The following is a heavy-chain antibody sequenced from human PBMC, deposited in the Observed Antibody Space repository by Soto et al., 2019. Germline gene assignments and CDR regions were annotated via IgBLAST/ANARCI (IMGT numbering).Heavy chain of an antibody. Sequence: EVQLVESGGGLVQPGGSLRLSCAASGFSFGGYNMNWVRQSPGKWLEWVSHITSGLTTHYADFVQGRFTISRDNAKNSLYLEMHDLRDEDTAVYYCARDTSHGVTIGGLDSWGQGTLVTVSS. D-gene: IGHD3-16*01. CDR1: GFSFGGYN. CDR2: ITSGLTT. CDR3: ARDTSHGVTIGGLDS. J-gene: IGHJ4*02. V-gene: IGHV3-48*02.